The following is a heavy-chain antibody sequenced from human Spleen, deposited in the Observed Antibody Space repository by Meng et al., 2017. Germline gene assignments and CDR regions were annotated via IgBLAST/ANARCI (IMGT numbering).Heavy chain of an antibody. J-gene: IGHJ4*02. CDR2: IEHDGSAK. D-gene: IGHD6-13*01. V-gene: IGHV3-7*01. CDR1: GLPFNKYW. CDR3: ASSAAAPGND. Sequence: GESLKISCAASGLPFNKYWMSWVRQAPGKGLEWVANIEHDGSAKFYVDSVKGRFTISRDNAKNSLFLQMSSLRAEDTAMYYCASSAAAPGNDWGQGTLVTVSS.